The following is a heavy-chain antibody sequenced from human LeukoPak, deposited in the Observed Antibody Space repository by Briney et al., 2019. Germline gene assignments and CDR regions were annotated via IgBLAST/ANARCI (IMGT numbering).Heavy chain of an antibody. D-gene: IGHD5-18*01. V-gene: IGHV4-59*08. CDR1: GGSISSYY. Sequence: PSETLSLTCTVSGGSISSYYWSWIRQPPGKGLEWIGYIYYSGSTNYNPSLKSRVTISVDTSKNQISLKLSSVTAADTAVYYCARLRRGYSYGHYYYYYGMDVWGQGTTVTVSS. J-gene: IGHJ6*02. CDR2: IYYSGST. CDR3: ARLRRGYSYGHYYYYYGMDV.